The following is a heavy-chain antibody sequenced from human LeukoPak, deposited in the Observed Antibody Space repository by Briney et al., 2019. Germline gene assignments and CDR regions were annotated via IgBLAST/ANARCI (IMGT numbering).Heavy chain of an antibody. CDR2: IYSGGST. V-gene: IGHV3-66*04. Sequence: GGSLRLSCAASGFTFSRYSMNWVRQAPGKGLEWVSVIYSGGSTYYADSVKGRFTISRDNSKNTLYLQMNSLRAEDTAVYYCARRPVTAPDAFDIWGQGTMVTVSS. J-gene: IGHJ3*02. D-gene: IGHD2-21*02. CDR3: ARRPVTAPDAFDI. CDR1: GFTFSRYS.